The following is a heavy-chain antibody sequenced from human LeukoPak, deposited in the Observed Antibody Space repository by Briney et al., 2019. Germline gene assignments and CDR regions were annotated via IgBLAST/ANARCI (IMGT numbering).Heavy chain of an antibody. CDR2: IWYDGSNK. J-gene: IGHJ4*02. V-gene: IGHV3-33*01. D-gene: IGHD3-10*01. CDR1: GFTFSSYG. Sequence: GRSLRLSCAASGFTFSSYGMHWVRQAPGKGLEWVAVIWYDGSNKYYADSVKGRFTISRDNSKNTLYLQMNSLRAEATAVYYCARGSTGYYYGSGPSLDYWGQGTLVTVSS. CDR3: ARGSTGYYYGSGPSLDY.